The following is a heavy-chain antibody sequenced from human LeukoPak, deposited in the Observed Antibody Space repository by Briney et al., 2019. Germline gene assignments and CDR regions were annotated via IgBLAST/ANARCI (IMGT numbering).Heavy chain of an antibody. CDR3: ARGRIAKVVVVHSFSYGMDV. V-gene: IGHV4-34*01. Sequence: PSEKLSRKCSVYGGSFTYFLWMRIRHSPGKGRVWIGKINDCTADTKHNPYLNRRVSIYLEKSKNQFYLELRSLTAADTAVYYCARGRIAKVVVVHSFSYGMDVWGQGTTVTVSS. J-gene: IGHJ6*02. CDR2: INDCTADT. D-gene: IGHD3-22*01. CDR1: GGSFTYFL.